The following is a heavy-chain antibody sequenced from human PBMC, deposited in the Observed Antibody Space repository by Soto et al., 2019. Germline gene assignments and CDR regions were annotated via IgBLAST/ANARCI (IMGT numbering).Heavy chain of an antibody. D-gene: IGHD3-16*01. CDR1: GYSFTSYW. J-gene: IGHJ6*02. V-gene: IGHV5-51*01. Sequence: GESLKISCKGSGYSFTSYWIGWVRQMPGKELEWMRNIYPGDSDTRYSPSFHGQVTISADKSISTAYLQWSSLKASDTAMYYCARSQFARTDGMDVWGQGTTVTVSS. CDR2: IYPGDSDT. CDR3: ARSQFARTDGMDV.